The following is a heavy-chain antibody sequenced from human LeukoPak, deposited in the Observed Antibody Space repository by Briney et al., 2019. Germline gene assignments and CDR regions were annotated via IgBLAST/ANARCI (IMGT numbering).Heavy chain of an antibody. CDR2: IYVGGST. CDR3: ARIMYYYESGGYRDYFDS. J-gene: IGHJ4*02. Sequence: SETMSLTCTVYGGSIRGGSYYWNWIRQPAGKGLEWIGRIYVGGSTNYNPSLRSRVTISVDTSKKQFSLNLSSVTAADTAVYYCARIMYYYESGGYRDYFDSWGQGIVVTVSS. V-gene: IGHV4-61*02. D-gene: IGHD3-22*01. CDR1: GGSIRGGSYY.